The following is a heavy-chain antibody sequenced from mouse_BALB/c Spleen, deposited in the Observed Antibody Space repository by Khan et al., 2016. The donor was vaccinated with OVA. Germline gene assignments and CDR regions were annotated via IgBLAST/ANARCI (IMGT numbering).Heavy chain of an antibody. CDR1: GFTFSDYS. Sequence: EVQLVESGGGLVQPGGSLKLSCATSGFTFSDYSMYWVRQTPEKRLEWVAYLSNRGTTTYYPDTVRGRFTISRDNAKNTLYLQMSRLESEDTAMYYCAREGDDGGLAYWGQGTLVTVSA. J-gene: IGHJ3*01. CDR2: LSNRGTTT. CDR3: AREGDDGGLAY. D-gene: IGHD2-3*01. V-gene: IGHV5-12*02.